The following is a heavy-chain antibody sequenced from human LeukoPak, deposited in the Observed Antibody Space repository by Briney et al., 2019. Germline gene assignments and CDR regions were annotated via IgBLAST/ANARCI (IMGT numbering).Heavy chain of an antibody. D-gene: IGHD1-20*01. CDR1: GGSISSSSYY. J-gene: IGHJ4*02. V-gene: IGHV4-39*07. CDR2: IYYSGSP. CDR3: ARGRNWYVDY. Sequence: PSETLSLTCTVSGGSISSSSYYWGWIRQPPGKGLEWIGSIYYSGSPSYNPSLKSRVTISVDTSKNQFSLKLSSVTAADTAVYYCARGRNWYVDYWGQGTLVTVSS.